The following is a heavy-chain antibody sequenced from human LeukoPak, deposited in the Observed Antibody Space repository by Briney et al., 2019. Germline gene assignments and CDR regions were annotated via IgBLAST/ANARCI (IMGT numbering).Heavy chain of an antibody. J-gene: IGHJ4*02. CDR2: IYYSGST. CDR1: GGSISSYY. CDR3: ARRAGAYSHPYDY. Sequence: PETLSLTCTVSGGSISSYYWSWIRQPPGKGLEWIGYIYYSGSTYYKPSLKSRVTISVDTSKNQFSLKLSSVTAADTAVYYCARRAGAYSHPYDYWGQGTLVTVSS. V-gene: IGHV4-59*01. D-gene: IGHD4/OR15-4a*01.